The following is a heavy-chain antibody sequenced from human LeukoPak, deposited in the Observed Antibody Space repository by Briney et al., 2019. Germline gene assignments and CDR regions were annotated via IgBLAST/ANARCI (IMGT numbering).Heavy chain of an antibody. Sequence: ASETLSLTCTVSGGSISSYYWSWIRQPAGKGLEWIARIYTSGSTHYNPSLKSRVTMSVDTSENQFSLKLSSVTAADTAVYYCARRRRRYFDWFPNWFDPWGQGTLVTVSS. D-gene: IGHD3-9*01. CDR3: ARRRRRYFDWFPNWFDP. V-gene: IGHV4-4*07. CDR2: IYTSGST. CDR1: GGSISSYY. J-gene: IGHJ5*02.